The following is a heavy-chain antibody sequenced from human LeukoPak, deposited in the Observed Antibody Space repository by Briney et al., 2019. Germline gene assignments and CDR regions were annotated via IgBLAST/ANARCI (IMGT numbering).Heavy chain of an antibody. D-gene: IGHD5-24*01. Sequence: AGGSLRLSCAASGFTFRSYGMHWVRQAPGKGLEWVAVIWYDGSDKYYADSVKGRFTISRDNTKNTLYLQMNSLRAEDTAVFYCAREMATIRGYFDFWGQGTLVTVSS. CDR2: IWYDGSDK. V-gene: IGHV3-33*01. CDR1: GFTFRSYG. J-gene: IGHJ4*02. CDR3: AREMATIRGYFDF.